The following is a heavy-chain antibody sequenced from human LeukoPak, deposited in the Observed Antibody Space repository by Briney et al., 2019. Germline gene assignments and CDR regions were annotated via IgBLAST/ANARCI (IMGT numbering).Heavy chain of an antibody. CDR1: GGSFSGYY. CDR2: INHSGST. Sequence: SETLSLTCAVYGGSFSGYYWSWIRQPSGKGLEWIGEINHSGSTNYNPSLKSRVTISVDTSKNQFSLQLSSVTPEDTAVYYCARDPVGGSTIFDYWGQGTLVTVSS. CDR3: ARDPVGGSTIFDY. D-gene: IGHD1-26*01. J-gene: IGHJ4*02. V-gene: IGHV4-34*01.